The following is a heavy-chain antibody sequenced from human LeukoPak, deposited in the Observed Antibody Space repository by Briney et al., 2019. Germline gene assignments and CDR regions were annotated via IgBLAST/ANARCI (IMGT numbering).Heavy chain of an antibody. CDR3: ARGFGDIDY. J-gene: IGHJ4*02. CDR2: IYYSGST. V-gene: IGHV4-31*02. D-gene: IGHD3-10*01. Sequence: LRLSCAASGFTFSSYAMSWIRQHPGKGLEWIGYIYYSGSTYYNPSLKSRVTISVDTSKNQFSLKLSSVTAADTAVYYCARGFGDIDYWGQGTLVTVSS. CDR1: GFTFSSYA.